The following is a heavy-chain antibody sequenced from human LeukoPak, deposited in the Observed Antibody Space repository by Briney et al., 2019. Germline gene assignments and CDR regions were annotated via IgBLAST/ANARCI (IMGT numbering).Heavy chain of an antibody. Sequence: SQTLSLTCAISGDSVSSNSAAWNWIRQSPSSGLEWLGRTCYRSRWFNDFALSVQSRITINPDTSKNQFSLQLKSVTPEDTAVYYCARLRMDYYYYFYMDVWGKGTTVTVSS. J-gene: IGHJ6*03. V-gene: IGHV6-1*01. CDR2: TCYRSRWFN. CDR3: ARLRMDYYYYFYMDV. CDR1: GDSVSSNSAA.